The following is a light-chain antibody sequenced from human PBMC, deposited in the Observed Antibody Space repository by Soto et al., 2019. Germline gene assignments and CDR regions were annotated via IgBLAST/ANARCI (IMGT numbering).Light chain of an antibody. V-gene: IGLV2-14*01. CDR2: DVS. CDR3: SSYTRSSTLYGV. Sequence: QSVLTQPASVSGSPGQSITISCTGSSSDVGGYNYVSWYQQHPGKAPKLMIYDVSNRPSGVSNRFSGSKSGNTASLTISGLQAEDEADYYCSSYTRSSTLYGVFAGGTKVTVL. J-gene: IGLJ2*01. CDR1: SSDVGGYNY.